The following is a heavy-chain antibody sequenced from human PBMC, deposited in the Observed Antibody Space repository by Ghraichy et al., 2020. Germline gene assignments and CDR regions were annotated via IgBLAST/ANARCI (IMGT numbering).Heavy chain of an antibody. V-gene: IGHV4-34*01. CDR2: INHSGTT. J-gene: IGHJ4*02. CDR3: ARKTGPHSSGYLH. CDR1: GGSFSDYY. Sequence: SETLSLTCAVYGGSFSDYYWSWIRQSPGKGLEWVGEINHSGTTNCSPSLKGRVTMSVDTSKNQFSLNLSSVTAADAAVYYCARKTGPHSSGYLHWGQGILVTVSS. D-gene: IGHD3-22*01.